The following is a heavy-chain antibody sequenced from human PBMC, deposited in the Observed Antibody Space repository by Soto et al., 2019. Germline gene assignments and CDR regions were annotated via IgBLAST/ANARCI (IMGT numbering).Heavy chain of an antibody. CDR3: ARGYSSTWYLWFDP. CDR2: IYFSGST. V-gene: IGHV4-30-4*01. J-gene: IGHJ5*02. Sequence: QVQLQESGPGLVKPSQTLSLTCTVSGDSISSGAYYWSWIRQPPGKDLEWIGYIYFSGSTYYNPSLKRRVNIPVDTSKEQFSLKLSSVTAADTAVYYCARGYSSTWYLWFDPWGQGTLVTVSS. D-gene: IGHD6-13*01. CDR1: GDSISSGAYY.